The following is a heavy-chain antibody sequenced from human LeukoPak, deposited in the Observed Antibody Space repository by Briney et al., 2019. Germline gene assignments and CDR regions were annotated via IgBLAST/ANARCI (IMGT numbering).Heavy chain of an antibody. CDR2: INPSGGST. CDR3: ARELRRLGELSGNNWFDP. D-gene: IGHD3-16*02. Sequence: VASVKVSCKASGYTFTSFYMHWVRQAPGQGLEWVGGINPSGGSTNYAQKFQGRVTITADESTSTAYMELSSLRSEDTAVYYCARELRRLGELSGNNWFDPWGQGTLVTVSS. J-gene: IGHJ5*02. CDR1: GYTFTSFY. V-gene: IGHV1-46*01.